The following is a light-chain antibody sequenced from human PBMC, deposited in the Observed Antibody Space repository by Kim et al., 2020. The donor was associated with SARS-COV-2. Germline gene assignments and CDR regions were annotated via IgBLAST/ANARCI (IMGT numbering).Light chain of an antibody. Sequence: AAVKLTRTLSSGHSNYAIAWHQQQPETGPRYLMRLNSDGSHSKGDGIPDRFSGSRSGAERYLTISSLQSEDEADYYCQTWGTGIVVFGGGTQLTVL. CDR3: QTWGTGIVV. CDR2: LNSDGSH. J-gene: IGLJ2*01. CDR1: SGHSNYA. V-gene: IGLV4-69*02.